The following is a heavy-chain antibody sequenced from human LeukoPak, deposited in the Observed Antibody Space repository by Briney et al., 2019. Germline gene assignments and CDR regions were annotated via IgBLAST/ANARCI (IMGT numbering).Heavy chain of an antibody. D-gene: IGHD5-12*01. CDR2: VNPSGGST. V-gene: IGHV1-46*01. Sequence: ASVKVSCKASGYTFTSYYMHWVRQAPGQGLEWMGIVNPSGGSTSYAQKFQGRVTMTRDMSTSTVYMELSSLRSEDTAVYYCARGLVVATINYYMDVWGEGTTVTVSS. CDR3: ARGLVVATINYYMDV. CDR1: GYTFTSYY. J-gene: IGHJ6*03.